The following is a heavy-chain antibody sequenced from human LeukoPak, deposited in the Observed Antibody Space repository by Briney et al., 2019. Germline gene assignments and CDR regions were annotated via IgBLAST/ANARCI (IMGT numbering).Heavy chain of an antibody. CDR3: ARERAITMVREENYFDY. J-gene: IGHJ4*02. CDR2: IYSGGST. Sequence: GGSLRLSCAASGFTVSSNYMSWVRQAPGKGLEWVSVIYSGGSTYYADSVKGRFTISRDNSKNTLYLQMSSLRAEDTAVYYCARERAITMVREENYFDYWGQGTLVTVSS. CDR1: GFTVSSNY. D-gene: IGHD3-10*01. V-gene: IGHV3-66*01.